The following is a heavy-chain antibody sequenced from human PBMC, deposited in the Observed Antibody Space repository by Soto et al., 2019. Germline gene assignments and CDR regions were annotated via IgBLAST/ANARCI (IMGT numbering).Heavy chain of an antibody. Sequence: TSETLSLTCTVSGGSISSYYWSWIRQPPGKGLEWIGYIYYSGSTNYNPSLKSRVTISVDTSKNQFSLKLSSVTAADTAVYYCAGCYYDFWSGYCDYWGQGTLVTVSS. J-gene: IGHJ4*02. CDR1: GGSISSYY. D-gene: IGHD3-3*01. CDR2: IYYSGST. V-gene: IGHV4-59*01. CDR3: AGCYYDFWSGYCDY.